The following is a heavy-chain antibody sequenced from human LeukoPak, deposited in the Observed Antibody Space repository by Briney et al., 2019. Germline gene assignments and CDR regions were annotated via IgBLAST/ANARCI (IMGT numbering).Heavy chain of an antibody. D-gene: IGHD6-13*01. V-gene: IGHV4-4*07. CDR3: AKSVSVAAAGMYYDYMDV. CDR2: ISNDGTN. CDR1: GRSISRYF. J-gene: IGHJ6*03. Sequence: PAETLSLTCTVSGRSISRYFWSWIRQPAGKGLEWVGRISNDGTNNYNPALKRRGPMSVGTSKNQFSLKLSSVTATDTAIYYCAKSVSVAAAGMYYDYMDVWVKGTTVTVSS.